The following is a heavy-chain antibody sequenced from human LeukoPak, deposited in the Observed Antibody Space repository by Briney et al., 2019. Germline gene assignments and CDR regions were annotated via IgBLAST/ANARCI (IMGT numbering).Heavy chain of an antibody. V-gene: IGHV3-23*01. Sequence: PGGSLRLSCAASGFTFSSYAMSWVRQAPGKGLEWVSAISGSGGSTYYADSVKGRFTISRDNSKNTLHLQMNSLRAEDTAVYYCAKSQLLWFGEDFDYWGQGNLVTVSS. J-gene: IGHJ4*02. D-gene: IGHD3-10*01. CDR1: GFTFSSYA. CDR3: AKSQLLWFGEDFDY. CDR2: ISGSGGST.